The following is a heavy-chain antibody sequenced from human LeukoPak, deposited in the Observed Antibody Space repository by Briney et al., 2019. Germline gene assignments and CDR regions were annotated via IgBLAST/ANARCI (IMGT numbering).Heavy chain of an antibody. CDR3: ARDHPTMIVVANYGFDY. V-gene: IGHV3-11*01. CDR2: ISSSGSTI. J-gene: IGHJ4*02. D-gene: IGHD3-22*01. Sequence: GGSLRLSCAASGFTFSGYYMSWIRQAPGKGLERVSYISSSGSTIYYADSVKGRFTISRDNAKNSLYLQMNSLRAEDTAVYYCARDHPTMIVVANYGFDYWGQGTLVTVSS. CDR1: GFTFSGYY.